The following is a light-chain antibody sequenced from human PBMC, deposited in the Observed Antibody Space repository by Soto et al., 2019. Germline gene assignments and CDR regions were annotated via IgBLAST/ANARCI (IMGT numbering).Light chain of an antibody. Sequence: DIVMTQSPDSLAVSLGERATINCKSSQSVLYSSNNKNYLAWYQQKPGQSPKLLIYWASTRESGVPDRFSGSGSGTDFTLTISGLQAEDVAVYYCQQYYITPVTFGGGTKVEIK. CDR1: QSVLYSSNNKNY. CDR2: WAS. V-gene: IGKV4-1*01. J-gene: IGKJ4*01. CDR3: QQYYITPVT.